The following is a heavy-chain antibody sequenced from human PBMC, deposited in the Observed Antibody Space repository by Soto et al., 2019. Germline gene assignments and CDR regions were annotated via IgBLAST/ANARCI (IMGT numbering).Heavy chain of an antibody. D-gene: IGHD3-10*01. J-gene: IGHJ6*02. CDR2: IYYSGST. CDR1: GGSISSGGYY. V-gene: IGHV4-31*03. Sequence: SETLSLTCTVSGGSISSGGYYWSWIRQHPGKGLEWIGYIYYSGSTYYNPSLKSRVTISVDTSKNQFSLKLSSVTAADTAVYYCARAPYYYGSGSNIRYYYYYYGMDVWGQGTTVTVSS. CDR3: ARAPYYYGSGSNIRYYYYYYGMDV.